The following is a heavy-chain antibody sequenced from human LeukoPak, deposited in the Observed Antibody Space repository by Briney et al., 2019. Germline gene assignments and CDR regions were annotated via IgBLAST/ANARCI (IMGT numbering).Heavy chain of an antibody. CDR3: AKGNYGDYGVYYYYYMDV. J-gene: IGHJ6*03. D-gene: IGHD4-17*01. V-gene: IGHV3-21*04. CDR1: GFTFSSYS. Sequence: GGSLRLSCAASGFTFSSYSMNWVRQAPGKGLEWVSSISSSSSYIYYADSVKGRFTISRDNAKNSLYLQMNSLRAEDTAVYYCAKGNYGDYGVYYYYYMDVWGKGTTVTVSS. CDR2: ISSSSSYI.